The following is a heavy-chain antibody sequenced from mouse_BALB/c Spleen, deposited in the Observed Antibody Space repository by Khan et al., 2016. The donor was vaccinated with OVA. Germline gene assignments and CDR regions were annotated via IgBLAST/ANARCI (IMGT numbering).Heavy chain of an antibody. CDR3: ARGPYYGNYFAMDY. D-gene: IGHD2-10*01. Sequence: QVQLKQSGPGLVAPSQSQSITCTVSGFSLTGYGINWVRQPPGKGLEWLGMIWGDGSTDYNSVLKSRLSISKDNSKSQVFLKMNSLQTDDTARYYCARGPYYGNYFAMDYWGQGTSVTVSS. J-gene: IGHJ4*01. CDR1: GFSLTGYG. V-gene: IGHV2-6-7*01. CDR2: IWGDGST.